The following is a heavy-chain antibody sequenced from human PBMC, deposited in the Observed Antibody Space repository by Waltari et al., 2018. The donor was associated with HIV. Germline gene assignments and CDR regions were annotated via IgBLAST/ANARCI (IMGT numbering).Heavy chain of an antibody. Sequence: QVQLVQSGAEVKKPGSSVKVSCKASGGTFSSYAISWVRQAPGQGLEWMGGIIRNFVAANYARKIQGRVTNTADESTSTAYMELSSLRSEETAVYYCARKFTMVQGVIRDIYYYGMDVWGQGTTVTVSS. CDR2: IIRNFVAA. J-gene: IGHJ6*02. D-gene: IGHD3-10*01. CDR1: GGTFSSYA. V-gene: IGHV1-69*01. CDR3: ARKFTMVQGVIRDIYYYGMDV.